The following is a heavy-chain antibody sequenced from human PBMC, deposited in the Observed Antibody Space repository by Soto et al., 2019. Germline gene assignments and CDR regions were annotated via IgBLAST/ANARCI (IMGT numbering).Heavy chain of an antibody. CDR2: ISYGGST. Sequence: QVQLQESGPGLVKPSQTLSLTCTVSGGSTNSGGYCWSWIRQHPGKGLDWIGCISYGGSTSYNPSLQSRVTISVDSSKNQCSLKLTSVTAADTAVYYCSRGILVWGQGALITVSS. J-gene: IGHJ4*02. CDR3: SRGILV. V-gene: IGHV4-31*03. D-gene: IGHD5-18*01. CDR1: GGSTNSGGYC.